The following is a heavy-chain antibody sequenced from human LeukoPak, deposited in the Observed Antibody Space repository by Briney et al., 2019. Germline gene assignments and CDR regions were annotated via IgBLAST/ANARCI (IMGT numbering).Heavy chain of an antibody. D-gene: IGHD1-1*01. CDR3: ARGPRNWNDGIDAFDI. V-gene: IGHV4-39*01. J-gene: IGHJ3*02. Sequence: SETLSLTCTVSGGSISSSSYYWGWIRQPPGKGLEWIGSIYYSGSTYYNPSLKSRVTISVDTSKNQFSLKLSSVTAPDTAVYYCARGPRNWNDGIDAFDIWGQGTMVTVSS. CDR2: IYYSGST. CDR1: GGSISSSSYY.